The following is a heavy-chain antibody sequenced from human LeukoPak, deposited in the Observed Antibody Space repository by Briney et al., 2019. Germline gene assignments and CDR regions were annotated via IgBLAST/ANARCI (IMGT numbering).Heavy chain of an antibody. CDR3: ARDRSGGTCYLGVLDY. J-gene: IGHJ4*02. Sequence: SETLSLTCTLSSGSLSSSYWSWIRQPAGKGLEWIGRVYTSGSTNYNPSLKSRVAMSVDTSKNQFSLDLTSVTAADAAVYYCARDRSGGTCYLGVLDYWGQGIRVTVSS. CDR2: VYTSGST. V-gene: IGHV4-4*07. D-gene: IGHD2-15*01. CDR1: SGSLSSSY.